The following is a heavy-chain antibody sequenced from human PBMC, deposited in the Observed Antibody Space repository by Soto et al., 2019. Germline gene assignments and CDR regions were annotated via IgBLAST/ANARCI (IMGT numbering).Heavy chain of an antibody. V-gene: IGHV4-34*01. CDR3: APQVVPTATMKP. D-gene: IGHD2-2*01. CDR2: INHSGST. CDR1: GGSFSCYY. J-gene: IGHJ4*02. Sequence: SETLSLTCAVYGGSFSCYYWSWIRQPPGKGLEWLGEINHSGSTNYNPSLKSRVTISIDTSKKQFSLKLSSVTAADTAVYYCAPQVVPTATMKPWGQGTLVTVSS.